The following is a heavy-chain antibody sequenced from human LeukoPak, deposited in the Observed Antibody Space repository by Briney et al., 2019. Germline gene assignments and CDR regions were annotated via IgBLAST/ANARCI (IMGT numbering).Heavy chain of an antibody. J-gene: IGHJ5*02. CDR3: ARSCGTCSVDP. V-gene: IGHV3-72*01. D-gene: IGHD2-15*01. CDR1: GFTFSDHY. Sequence: GGSLRLSCAASGFTFSDHYMDGVRQAPGRGLEWVGRIRNKADSYTTEYAASVKGRFTISRDDSKNSVYLQMNSLKTEDAALYYCARSCGTCSVDPWGQGTLVTVSS. CDR2: IRNKADSYTT.